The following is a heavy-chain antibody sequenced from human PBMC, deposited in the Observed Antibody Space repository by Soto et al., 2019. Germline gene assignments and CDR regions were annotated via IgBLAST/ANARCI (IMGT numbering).Heavy chain of an antibody. J-gene: IGHJ5*02. CDR3: ARGLGYYDSSGYCFDP. D-gene: IGHD3-22*01. V-gene: IGHV1-2*02. CDR1: GYTFTGYY. Sequence: ASVKVSCKASGYTFTGYYMHWVRQAPGQGLEWMGWINPNSGGTNYAQKFQGRVTMTRDTSISTAYMELSRLRSDDTAVYYCARGLGYYDSSGYCFDPWGQGTLVTVSS. CDR2: INPNSGGT.